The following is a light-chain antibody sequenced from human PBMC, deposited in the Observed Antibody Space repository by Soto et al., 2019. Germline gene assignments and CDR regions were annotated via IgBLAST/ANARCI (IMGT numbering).Light chain of an antibody. J-gene: IGLJ2*01. CDR3: SSYTSSSTL. Sequence: QSALTQPASVSGSPGQSITISCTGTSSDVGGYNYVSWYQQHTGKAPKLMIYDVSNRPSGVSNRFSGSKSGNTASLTISGLQAEDEADYYCSSYTSSSTLFGGGPKVTAL. V-gene: IGLV2-14*01. CDR1: SSDVGGYNY. CDR2: DVS.